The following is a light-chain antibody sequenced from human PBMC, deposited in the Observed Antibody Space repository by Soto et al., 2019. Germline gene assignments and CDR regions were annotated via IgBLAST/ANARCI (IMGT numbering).Light chain of an antibody. CDR1: QSVSSTY. V-gene: IGKV3-20*01. CDR3: QHYGSLVLT. J-gene: IGKJ4*02. Sequence: EIVLTQSPGTLSLSPGERATLSCSASQSVSSTYLAWYQQKPGQAPRLLIYGASSRATGIPDRFSGSGSGTDFTLTMSRLEPEDFAVYYCQHYGSLVLTFGGGTKVEI. CDR2: GAS.